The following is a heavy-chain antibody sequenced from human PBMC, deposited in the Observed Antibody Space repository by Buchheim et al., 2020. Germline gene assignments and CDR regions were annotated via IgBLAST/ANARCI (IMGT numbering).Heavy chain of an antibody. CDR2: ISSSSTI. CDR1: GFTFSSYS. D-gene: IGHD3-10*01. CDR3: ARDQPHYYGSGSYLSTYYYYYGMGV. V-gene: IGHV3-48*04. Sequence: EVQLVESGGGLVQPGGSLRLSCAASGFTFSSYSMNWVRQAPGKGLEWVSYISSSSTIYYADSVKGRFTISRDNAKNSLYLQMNSLRAEDTAVYYCARDQPHYYGSGSYLSTYYYYYGMGVWGQGTT. J-gene: IGHJ6*02.